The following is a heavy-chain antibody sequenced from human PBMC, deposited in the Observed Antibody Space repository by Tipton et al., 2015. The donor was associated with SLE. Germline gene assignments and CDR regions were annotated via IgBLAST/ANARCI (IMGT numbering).Heavy chain of an antibody. D-gene: IGHD5-12*01. CDR2: IRSKAYGGTT. CDR1: GGSISSYY. J-gene: IGHJ6*02. V-gene: IGHV3-49*03. CDR3: TREKNVDIVATIPYGMDV. Sequence: LSLTCTVSGGSISSYYWSWIRQPPGKGLEWVGFIRSKAYGGTTEYAASVKGRFTISRDDSKSIAYLQMNSLKTEDTAVYYCTREKNVDIVATIPYGMDVWGQGTTVTVSS.